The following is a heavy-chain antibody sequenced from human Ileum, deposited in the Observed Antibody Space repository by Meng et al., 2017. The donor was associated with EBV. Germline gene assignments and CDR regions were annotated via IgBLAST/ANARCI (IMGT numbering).Heavy chain of an antibody. CDR2: MNPNRGTT. CDR1: GYTFTSYD. D-gene: IGHD6-19*01. V-gene: IGHV1-8*01. CDR3: ATGVADFEY. Sequence: QVELVQFGADVKKTXASVKVSCKASGYTFTSYDINWVRQGTGQGLEWMGWMNPNRGTTGYAQKFQGRVTMTRNISKSTAYMDLSSLRSEDTAVYYCATGVADFEYWGQGTLVTVSS. J-gene: IGHJ4*02.